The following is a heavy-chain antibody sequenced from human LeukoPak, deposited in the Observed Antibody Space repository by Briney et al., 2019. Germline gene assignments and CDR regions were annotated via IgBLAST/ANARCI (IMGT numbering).Heavy chain of an antibody. D-gene: IGHD2-2*01. CDR2: INTDGSST. V-gene: IGHV3-74*01. J-gene: IGHJ4*02. CDR3: AKDQGVVVPAAIGY. CDR1: GFTFSSYW. Sequence: TGGSLRLSCAASGFTFSSYWMHWVRQAPGKGLVWVSHINTDGSSTSYADSVKGRFTISRDNAKNTLYLQMNSLRAEDTAVYYCAKDQGVVVPAAIGYWGQGTLVTVSS.